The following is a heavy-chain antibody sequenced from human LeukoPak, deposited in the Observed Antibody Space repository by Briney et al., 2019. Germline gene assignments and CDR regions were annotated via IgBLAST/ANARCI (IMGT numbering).Heavy chain of an antibody. Sequence: PSETLSLTCTVSGGSISSSSYYWGWIRQPPGKGLEWIGSIYYSGSTYYNPSLKSRVTISVDTSKNQFSLKLSSVTTADTAVYYCARNRTDYDFWSGYYTRYYYYGMDVWGQGTTVTVSS. D-gene: IGHD3-3*01. V-gene: IGHV4-39*01. CDR1: GGSISSSSYY. CDR3: ARNRTDYDFWSGYYTRYYYYGMDV. J-gene: IGHJ6*02. CDR2: IYYSGST.